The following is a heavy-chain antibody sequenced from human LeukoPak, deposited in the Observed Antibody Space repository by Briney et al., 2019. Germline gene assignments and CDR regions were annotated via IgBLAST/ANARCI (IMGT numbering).Heavy chain of an antibody. CDR2: ISGSGGST. CDR3: AKSPRLGQWYQVRTHDY. J-gene: IGHJ4*02. CDR1: GFTFSSYA. Sequence: GGSLRLSCAASGFTFSSYAMSWVRQAPGKGLEWVSAISGSGGSTYYADSVKGRFTISRDNSKNTLYLQMNSLRAEDTAVYYCAKSPRLGQWYQVRTHDYWGQGTLVTVSS. V-gene: IGHV3-23*01. D-gene: IGHD2-2*01.